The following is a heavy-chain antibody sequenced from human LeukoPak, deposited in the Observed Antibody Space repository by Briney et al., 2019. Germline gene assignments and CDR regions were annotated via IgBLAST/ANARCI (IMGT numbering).Heavy chain of an antibody. J-gene: IGHJ4*02. CDR2: IYSGGST. V-gene: IGHV3-53*01. D-gene: IGHD6-6*01. CDR3: AKGSAAARPYYFDY. CDR1: GFTFSDYY. Sequence: PGGSLRLSCAASGFTFSDYYMSWLRQAPGKGLEWVSIIYSGGSTSYTDSVKGRFTISRDNSKNTLYLQMNSLRAEDTAVYYCAKGSAAARPYYFDYWGQGTLVTVSS.